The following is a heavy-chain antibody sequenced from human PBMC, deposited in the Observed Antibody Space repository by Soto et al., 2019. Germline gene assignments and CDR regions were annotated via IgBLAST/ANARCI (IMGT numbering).Heavy chain of an antibody. D-gene: IGHD2-2*01. CDR1: GASISSGGYS. CDR3: ARVPDR. Sequence: PPETLSLTCAASGASISSGGYSWRWIRQPPGKGLEWIGYIYHSGSTYYNPSLKSRVTISVDRSKNQFSLKLSSVTAADTAVYYCARVPDRWGQGTLVTVSS. J-gene: IGHJ5*02. CDR2: IYHSGST. V-gene: IGHV4-30-2*01.